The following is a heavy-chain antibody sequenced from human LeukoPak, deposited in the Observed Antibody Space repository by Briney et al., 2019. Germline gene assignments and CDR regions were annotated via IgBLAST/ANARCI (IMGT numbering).Heavy chain of an antibody. CDR3: ARDAYCSGGSCSPAYFDY. CDR2: MSPNSDNT. D-gene: IGHD2-15*01. CDR1: GYTFTSYD. V-gene: IGHV1-8*01. J-gene: IGHJ4*02. Sequence: ASVKVSCKASGYTFTSYDINWVRQATGQGLEWMGWMSPNSDNTGYAQKFQGRVTFTRDTSISTAYMELRSLRSDDTAVYYCARDAYCSGGSCSPAYFDYWGQGTLVTVSS.